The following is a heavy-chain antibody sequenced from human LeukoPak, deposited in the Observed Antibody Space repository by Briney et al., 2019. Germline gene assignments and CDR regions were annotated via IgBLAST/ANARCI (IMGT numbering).Heavy chain of an antibody. CDR1: GYTFTSYG. Sequence: GASVKVSCKASGYTFTSYGISWVRQAPGQGLEWRGWISAYNGSTNYAQKLQGRVTMTTDTSTSTAYMELRSLRSDDTAVYYCARKSSGFWSGYFFDYWGQGTLVTVSS. J-gene: IGHJ4*02. CDR2: ISAYNGST. V-gene: IGHV1-18*01. CDR3: ARKSSGFWSGYFFDY. D-gene: IGHD3-3*01.